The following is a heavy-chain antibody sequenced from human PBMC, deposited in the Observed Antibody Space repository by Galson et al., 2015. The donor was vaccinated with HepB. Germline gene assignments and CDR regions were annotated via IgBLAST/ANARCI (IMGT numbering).Heavy chain of an antibody. CDR1: GYSFTSYW. J-gene: IGHJ5*02. Sequence: QSGAEVKKPGESLKISCKGSGYSFTSYWIGWVRQMPGKGLEWMGIIYPGDSDTRYSPSFQGQVTISADKSISTAYLQWSSLKASDTAMYYCARHYYGSGSYYNNWFDPWGQGTLVTVSS. V-gene: IGHV5-51*01. CDR3: ARHYYGSGSYYNNWFDP. D-gene: IGHD3-10*01. CDR2: IYPGDSDT.